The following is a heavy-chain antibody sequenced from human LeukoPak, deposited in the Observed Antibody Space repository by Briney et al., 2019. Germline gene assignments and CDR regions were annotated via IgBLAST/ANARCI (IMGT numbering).Heavy chain of an antibody. J-gene: IGHJ1*01. D-gene: IGHD6-19*01. CDR3: ATRTLAVAGTGEYFQH. CDR2: FDPEDGET. Sequence: GASVKVSRKVSGYTLTELSMHWVRQAPGKGLEWMGGFDPEDGETIYAQKFQGRVTMTEDTSTDTAYMELSSLRSEDTAIYYCATRTLAVAGTGEYFQHWGQGTLVTVSS. CDR1: GYTLTELS. V-gene: IGHV1-24*01.